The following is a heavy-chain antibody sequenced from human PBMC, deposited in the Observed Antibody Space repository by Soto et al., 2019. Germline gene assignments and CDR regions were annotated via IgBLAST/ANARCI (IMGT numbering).Heavy chain of an antibody. J-gene: IGHJ4*02. V-gene: IGHV3-23*01. CDR2: ISDNGDST. CDR3: AKVHGSGTYYNFPDY. Sequence: PGGSLRLSCAASGFTFSTYAMSWVRQAPGKRLEWVSTISDNGDSTYYAASVKGRFTISRDNSKNTVYLLMNSLSAEDTAPYYCAKVHGSGTYYNFPDYWGQGTLVTVSS. D-gene: IGHD3-10*01. CDR1: GFTFSTYA.